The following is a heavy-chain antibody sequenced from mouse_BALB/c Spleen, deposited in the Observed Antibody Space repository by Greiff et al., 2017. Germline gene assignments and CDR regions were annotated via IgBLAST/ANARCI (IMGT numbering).Heavy chain of an antibody. J-gene: IGHJ2*01. V-gene: IGHV3-6*02. CDR1: GYSITSGYY. Sequence: KLQESGPGLVKPSQSLSLTCSVTGYSITSGYYWHWIRQFPGNKLEWMGYISYDGSNNYNPSLKNRISITRDTSKNQFFLKLNSVTTEDTATYYCAKGWACFDYWGQGTTLTVSS. CDR2: ISYDGSN. CDR3: AKGWACFDY. D-gene: IGHD3-1*01.